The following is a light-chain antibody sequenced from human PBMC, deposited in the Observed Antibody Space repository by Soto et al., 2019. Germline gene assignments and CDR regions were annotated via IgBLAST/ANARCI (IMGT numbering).Light chain of an antibody. CDR2: AAS. J-gene: IGKJ4*01. CDR3: QKYDSVPLT. Sequence: DIQMTQSPSSLSASVGDRVTITCRASQGINNFVAWYQQKPGEVPKLLIYAASTLQSGVPSRFSGSGFGTDFVLTISILEPEDVATYYCQKYDSVPLTFGGGTRGEIK. V-gene: IGKV1-27*01. CDR1: QGINNF.